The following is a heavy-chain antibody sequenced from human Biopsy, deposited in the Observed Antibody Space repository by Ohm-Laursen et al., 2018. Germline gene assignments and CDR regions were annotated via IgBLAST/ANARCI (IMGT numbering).Heavy chain of an antibody. CDR1: GFAFSYYG. CDR3: ARDDDTTGHYMILNH. J-gene: IGHJ5*02. V-gene: IGHV3-33*01. Sequence: SLRLSCSASGFAFSYYGLHWVRQAPGKGLQWVAVMWPDGINKNYADSVKGRFNVSRDNSNNVLYLQMSRLGDEDSAVYYCARDDDTTGHYMILNHWGQGTLVTVSS. CDR2: MWPDGINK. D-gene: IGHD3-9*01.